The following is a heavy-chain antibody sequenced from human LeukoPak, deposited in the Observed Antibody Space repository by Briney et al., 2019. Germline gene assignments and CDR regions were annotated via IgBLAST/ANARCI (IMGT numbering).Heavy chain of an antibody. CDR1: GFTFSNYN. V-gene: IGHV3-48*01. J-gene: IGHJ4*02. D-gene: IGHD6-19*01. CDR3: ARKGLAVAAGLDY. Sequence: GGPLRLSCAASGFTFSNYNMNWVRQAPGKGLEWISYISTSSSTIYYADSVKGRFTISRDNANNSLYLQMNSLRAEDTAIYYCARKGLAVAAGLDYWGQGTLVTVSS. CDR2: ISTSSSTI.